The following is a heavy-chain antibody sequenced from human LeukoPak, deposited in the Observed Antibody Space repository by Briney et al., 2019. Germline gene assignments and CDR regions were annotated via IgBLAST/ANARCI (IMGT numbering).Heavy chain of an antibody. D-gene: IGHD1-26*01. V-gene: IGHV3-48*03. J-gene: IGHJ4*02. CDR1: GFTFSSYE. Sequence: PGGSLRLSRAASGFTFSSYEMNWVRQAPGKGLEWVSYISSSGSTIYYADSVKGRFTISRDNAKNSLYLQMNSLRAEDTAVYYCARIIGISGTYPTDYWGQGTLVTVSP. CDR2: ISSSGSTI. CDR3: ARIIGISGTYPTDY.